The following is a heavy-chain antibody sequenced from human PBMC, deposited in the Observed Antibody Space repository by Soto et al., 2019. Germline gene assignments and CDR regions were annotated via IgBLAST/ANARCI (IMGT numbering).Heavy chain of an antibody. CDR2: IHYFGST. Sequence: QVQLQESGPGLVKPSETLSLTCTVSGGSLNSSSHYWSWIRQPPGKGLEWIGYIHYFGSTKYNPSLESRVVISVDTSKNRSSLKVPSVSAADTAIYFCARGGSYVGFDSWGQGARVTVSS. V-gene: IGHV4-61*01. CDR1: GGSLNSSSHY. J-gene: IGHJ4*02. D-gene: IGHD1-26*01. CDR3: ARGGSYVGFDS.